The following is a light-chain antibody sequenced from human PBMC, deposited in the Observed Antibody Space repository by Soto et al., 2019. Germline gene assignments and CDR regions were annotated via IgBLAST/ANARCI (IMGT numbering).Light chain of an antibody. Sequence: QSALTQPASVSGSPGQSITISCTGTSSDVGSYNLVSWYQQHPGKAPKHMIYEGSKRPSGVSNRFSGSKSGNTASLTISGLQAEDEADYYSCSYAGSSTPHVVFGGGTPLTVL. V-gene: IGLV2-23*01. CDR1: SSDVGSYNL. CDR2: EGS. CDR3: CSYAGSSTPHVV. J-gene: IGLJ2*01.